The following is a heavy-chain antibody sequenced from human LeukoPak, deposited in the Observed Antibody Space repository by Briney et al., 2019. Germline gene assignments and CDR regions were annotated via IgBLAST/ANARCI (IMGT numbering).Heavy chain of an antibody. J-gene: IGHJ6*02. D-gene: IGHD3-3*01. Sequence: ASVKVSCKAPGYTFTSYDINRVRQATGQGLEWMGWMNPNSGNTGYAQKFQGRVTMTRNTSISTAYMELSSLRSEDTAVYYCARGEYDFWSGYYTGYYYYGMDVWGQGTTVTVSS. CDR3: ARGEYDFWSGYYTGYYYYGMDV. CDR1: GYTFTSYD. V-gene: IGHV1-8*01. CDR2: MNPNSGNT.